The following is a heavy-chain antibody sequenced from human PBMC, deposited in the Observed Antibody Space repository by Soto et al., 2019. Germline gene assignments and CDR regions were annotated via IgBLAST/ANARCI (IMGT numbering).Heavy chain of an antibody. CDR3: ARLGITGNTYMDV. V-gene: IGHV4-39*01. CDR1: GGSNRGSGYY. Sequence: PSEPLAHTCSFSGGSNRGSGYYWAWIRQPPGKGLEWIGSIYYSGNTYYNPSLKSRVTISVDTSKNQFSLKLSSVTAADTAVFYCARLGITGNTYMDVWGKGTTVTVSS. D-gene: IGHD1-7*01. J-gene: IGHJ6*03. CDR2: IYYSGNT.